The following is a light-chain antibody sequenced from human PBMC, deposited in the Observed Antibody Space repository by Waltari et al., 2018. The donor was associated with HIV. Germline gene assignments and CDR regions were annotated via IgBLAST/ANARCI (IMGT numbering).Light chain of an antibody. J-gene: IGKJ3*01. CDR2: DAS. CDR3: QQYDNLFT. CDR1: QDITNY. V-gene: IGKV1-33*01. Sequence: DIQMTQSPSSLSASVGDRVTITCQASQDITNYLNWYQQKPGKAPKLLIIDASKLERGVPSRFSGSGSGTDFTVTISSLQPEDVATYFWQQYDNLFTFGPGTRVDLK.